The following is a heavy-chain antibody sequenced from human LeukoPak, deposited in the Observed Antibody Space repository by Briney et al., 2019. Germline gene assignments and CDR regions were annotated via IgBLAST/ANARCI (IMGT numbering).Heavy chain of an antibody. CDR1: GFTFRSYA. V-gene: IGHV3-23*01. CDR2: ISGSGGST. Sequence: PGGSLRLSCAASGFTFRSYAMSWVRQAPGKGLEWVSAISGSGGSTYYADSVKGRFTISRDNSKNTLYLQMNSLRAEDTAVYYCARDPGLRYFDWFSFDYWGQGTLVTVSS. D-gene: IGHD3-9*01. J-gene: IGHJ4*02. CDR3: ARDPGLRYFDWFSFDY.